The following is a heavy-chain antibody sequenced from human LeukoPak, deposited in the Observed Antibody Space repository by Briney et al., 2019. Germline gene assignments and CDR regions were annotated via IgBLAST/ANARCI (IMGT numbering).Heavy chain of an antibody. CDR3: AKYMIVVVISAFDI. D-gene: IGHD3-22*01. J-gene: IGHJ3*02. CDR1: GFTFSSYA. V-gene: IGHV3-23*01. Sequence: GGSLRLSCAASGFTFSSYAMSWVRQAPGKGLEWISAISGSGGSTYYADPVKGRFTISRDNSKNTLYLQMNSLRAEDTAVYYCAKYMIVVVISAFDIWGQGTMVTVSS. CDR2: ISGSGGST.